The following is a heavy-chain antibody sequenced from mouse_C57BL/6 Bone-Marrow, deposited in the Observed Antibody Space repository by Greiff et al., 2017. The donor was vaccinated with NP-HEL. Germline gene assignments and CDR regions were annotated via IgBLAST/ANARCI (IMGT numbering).Heavy chain of an antibody. V-gene: IGHV7-1*01. Sequence: EVQRVESGGGLVQSGRSLRLSCATSGFTFSDFYMEWVRQAPGKGLEWIAASRNKANDYTTEYSASVKGRFIVSRDTSQSILYLQMNALRAEDTAIYYCARDEGNAMDYWGQGTSVTVSS. CDR3: ARDEGNAMDY. CDR1: GFTFSDFY. J-gene: IGHJ4*01. CDR2: SRNKANDYTT.